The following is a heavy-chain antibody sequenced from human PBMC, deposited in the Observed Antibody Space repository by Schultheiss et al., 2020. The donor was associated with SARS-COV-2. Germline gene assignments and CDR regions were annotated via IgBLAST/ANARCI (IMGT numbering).Heavy chain of an antibody. J-gene: IGHJ4*02. CDR3: TRVPGIAVAGADY. CDR2: IRSKAYGGTT. CDR1: GFTFGDYA. V-gene: IGHV3-49*03. Sequence: GRSLRLSCTASGFTFGDYAMSWFRQAPGKGLEWVGFIRSKAYGGTTEYAASVKGRFTISRDDSKSIAYLQMNSLKTEDTAVYYCTRVPGIAVAGADYWGQGTLVTVSS. D-gene: IGHD6-19*01.